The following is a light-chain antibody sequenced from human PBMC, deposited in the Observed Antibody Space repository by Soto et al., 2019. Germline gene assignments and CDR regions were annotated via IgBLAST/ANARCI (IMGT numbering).Light chain of an antibody. J-gene: IGLJ2*01. CDR3: SSYAVNCYAI. CDR1: SSDVGAYNY. Sequence: QSALTQPRSVSGSPGQSVTIPCTGTSSDVGAYNYVSWYQQHPGKAPKLMSYDVIKRPSGVPDRFSGSKSGNTASLTISGLQAEDEADYYCSSYAVNCYAIFGGGTKLTVL. V-gene: IGLV2-11*01. CDR2: DVI.